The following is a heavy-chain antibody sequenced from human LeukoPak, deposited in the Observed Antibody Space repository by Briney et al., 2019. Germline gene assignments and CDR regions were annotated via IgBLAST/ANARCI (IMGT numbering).Heavy chain of an antibody. Sequence: VASVKVSCKASGYTFTNYYIHWVRQAPGQGLEWMGRINPNSGDTNYAQKFQGRVTMTRDTSITTAYMELGRLRSDDTALYYCARQYSPNYFDYWGQGTLVTVSS. CDR2: INPNSGDT. D-gene: IGHD5-18*01. CDR3: ARQYSPNYFDY. CDR1: GYTFTNYY. J-gene: IGHJ4*02. V-gene: IGHV1-2*06.